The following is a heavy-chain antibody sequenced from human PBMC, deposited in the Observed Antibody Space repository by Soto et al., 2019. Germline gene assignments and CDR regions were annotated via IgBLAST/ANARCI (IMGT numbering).Heavy chain of an antibody. CDR2: INWNGAYS. Sequence: ESGGNLARPGESLRLSCTASGFKFDDYAFHWVRQAPGKGPEWVSGINWNGAYSGYADSVKGRFTISRDNAGNSVYLQMETLRPEDTALYYCARVHSSGWYVEPYDAWGQGTMVTVSS. CDR1: GFKFDDYA. CDR3: ARVHSSGWYVEPYDA. V-gene: IGHV3-9*01. J-gene: IGHJ3*01. D-gene: IGHD6-19*01.